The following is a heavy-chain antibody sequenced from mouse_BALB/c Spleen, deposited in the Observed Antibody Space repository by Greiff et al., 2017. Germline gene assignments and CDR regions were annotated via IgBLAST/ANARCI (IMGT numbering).Heavy chain of an antibody. CDR3: ARGDYYGSGAY. CDR1: GFTFSSYG. Sequence: EVKLVESGGGLVQPGGSLKLSCAASGFTFSSYGMSWVRQTPDKRLELVATINSNGGSTYYPDSVKGRFTISRDNAKNTLYLQMSSLKSEDTAMYYCARGDYYGSGAYWGQGTLVTVSA. CDR2: INSNGGST. J-gene: IGHJ3*01. D-gene: IGHD1-1*01. V-gene: IGHV5-6-3*01.